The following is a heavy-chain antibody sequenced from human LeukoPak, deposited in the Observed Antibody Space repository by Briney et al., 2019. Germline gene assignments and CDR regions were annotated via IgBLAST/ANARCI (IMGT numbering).Heavy chain of an antibody. J-gene: IGHJ5*02. CDR1: GFTFSSFA. D-gene: IGHD1-14*01. CDR3: ATPGGRLAPP. CDR2: ISATYTGGST. Sequence: GGSLRLSCTASGFTFSSFAMSWVRQSPGKGLEWVSSISATYTGGSTYYADSVKGRFIVSRDNPKNTVYLQMNSLRAEDTAVYYCATPGGRLAPPWGQGTLVTVSS. V-gene: IGHV3-23*01.